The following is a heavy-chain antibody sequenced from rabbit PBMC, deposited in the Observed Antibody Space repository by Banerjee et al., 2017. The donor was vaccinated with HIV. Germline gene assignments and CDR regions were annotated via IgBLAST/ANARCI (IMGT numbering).Heavy chain of an antibody. V-gene: IGHV1S21*01. CDR2: INTGGSI. CDR1: GFDFSRYG. CDR3: ARRLYDDFNL. D-gene: IGHD2-1*01. J-gene: IGHJ4*01. Sequence: ESGGDLVKPGASLTLTCTASGFDFSRYGVTWVRQAPGKGLEWIGYINTGGSIHYASWAKGRFTISKTSTTVDLKMTSLTAADTATYFCARRLYDDFNLWGQGTLVTVS.